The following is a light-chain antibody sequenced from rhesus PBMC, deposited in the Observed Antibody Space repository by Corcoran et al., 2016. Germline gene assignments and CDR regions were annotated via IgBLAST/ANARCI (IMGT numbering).Light chain of an antibody. V-gene: IGKV1-43*02. CDR1: QGISTY. CDR3: LQYNSDPWT. J-gene: IGKJ1*01. Sequence: DIQMTQSPSSLSASVGDRVTITCRASQGISTYLNWYQQKQGKAPKRLIYAASILESGVPSRFSGSGSGTDFTLTISSLQPEDFATYYCLQYNSDPWTFGQGTKVEIK. CDR2: AAS.